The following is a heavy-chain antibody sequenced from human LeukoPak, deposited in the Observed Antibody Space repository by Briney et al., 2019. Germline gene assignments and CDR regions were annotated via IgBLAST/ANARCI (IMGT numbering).Heavy chain of an antibody. J-gene: IGHJ4*02. D-gene: IGHD1-26*01. CDR2: TYYRSKWVS. Sequence: SQTLSLTCAISGDSVSSNSASWNWLRQSPSRGLEWLGRTYYRSKWVSDYATSVRSRIIINPDTSKNHFSLHLNSVTPEDTAIYYCAGSASYFRFWDQGVLVTVSS. CDR3: AGSASYFRF. V-gene: IGHV6-1*01. CDR1: GDSVSSNSAS.